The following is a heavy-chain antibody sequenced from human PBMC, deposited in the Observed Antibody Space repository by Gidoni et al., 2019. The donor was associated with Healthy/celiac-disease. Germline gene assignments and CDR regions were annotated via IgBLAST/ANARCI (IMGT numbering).Heavy chain of an antibody. V-gene: IGHV6-1*01. CDR2: TYYSSNWYN. J-gene: IGHJ6*02. CDR3: AREGARGCSGGSCYPSGMDV. Sequence: QVQLQQSGPGLVKPSQTLSLTCAIPGHSVSSKSPPSNWIRQSPSRGLEWLGRTYYSSNWYNEYAVSEKSRITINPDTSKNQFSLQLNSVTPEETAVYYCAREGARGCSGGSCYPSGMDVWGQGTTVTVSS. CDR1: GHSVSSKSPP. D-gene: IGHD2-15*01.